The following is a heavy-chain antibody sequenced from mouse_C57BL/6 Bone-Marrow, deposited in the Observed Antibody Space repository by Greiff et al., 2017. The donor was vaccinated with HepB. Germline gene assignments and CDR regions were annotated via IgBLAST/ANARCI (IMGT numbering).Heavy chain of an antibody. Sequence: EVHLVESGPELVKPGASVKISCKASGYSFTDYNMNWVKQSNGKSLEWIGVINPNYGTTSYNQKFKGKATLTVDQSSSTAYMQLNSLTSEDSAVYYCARGYYGSSWFAYWGQGTLVTVSA. V-gene: IGHV1-39*01. J-gene: IGHJ3*01. D-gene: IGHD1-1*01. CDR1: GYSFTDYN. CDR3: ARGYYGSSWFAY. CDR2: INPNYGTT.